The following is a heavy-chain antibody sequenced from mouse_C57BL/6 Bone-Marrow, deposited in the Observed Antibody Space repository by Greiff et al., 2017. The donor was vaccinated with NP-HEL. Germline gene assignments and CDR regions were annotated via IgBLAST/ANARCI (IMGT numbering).Heavy chain of an antibody. D-gene: IGHD1-1*01. V-gene: IGHV5-16*01. CDR3: ARDSLYYYGSSHWYFDV. CDR1: GFTFSDYY. CDR2: INYDGSST. J-gene: IGHJ1*03. Sequence: EVHLVESEGGLVQPGSSMKLSCTASGFTFSDYYMAWVRQVPEKGLEWVANINYDGSSTYYLDSLKSRFIISRDNAKNILYLQMSSLKSEDTATYYCARDSLYYYGSSHWYFDVWGTGTTVTVSS.